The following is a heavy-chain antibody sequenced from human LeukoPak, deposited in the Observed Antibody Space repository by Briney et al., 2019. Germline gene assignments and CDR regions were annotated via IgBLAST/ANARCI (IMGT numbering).Heavy chain of an antibody. V-gene: IGHV3-23*01. CDR2: ISGSGDNT. CDR1: GFTFSSYA. D-gene: IGHD5-18*01. Sequence: GGSLRLSCAASGFTFSSYAMSWVRQAPGKGLEWFSTISGSGDNTYYADSVKGRFTISRDNSKNTLYLQMNSLRAEDTAVYYCAKDRDHTVMVTGWDYWGQGTLVTVSS. J-gene: IGHJ4*02. CDR3: AKDRDHTVMVTGWDY.